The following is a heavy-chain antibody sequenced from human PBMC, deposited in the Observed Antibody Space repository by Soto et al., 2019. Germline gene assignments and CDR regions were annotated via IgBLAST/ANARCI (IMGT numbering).Heavy chain of an antibody. V-gene: IGHV4-39*01. J-gene: IGHJ6*02. D-gene: IGHD6-13*01. CDR3: AREGYNYYYYYGMDV. CDR2: IYYSGST. Sequence: SETLSLTCTVSGGSISSSSYYWGWIRQPPGKGLEWIGSIYYSGSTYYNPSLKSRVTISVDTSKNQFSLKLSSVTAADTAVYYCAREGYNYYYYYGMDVWGQGTTVTVSS. CDR1: GGSISSSSYY.